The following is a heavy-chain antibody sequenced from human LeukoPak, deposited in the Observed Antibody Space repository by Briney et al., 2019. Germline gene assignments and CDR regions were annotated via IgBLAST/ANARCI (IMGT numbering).Heavy chain of an antibody. CDR1: GFTFSSYA. V-gene: IGHV3-48*04. J-gene: IGHJ4*02. Sequence: GGSLRLSCTASGFTFSSYAMHWVRQAPGKGLEWVSYSSSSGSTIHYADSVKGRFTISRDNAKNSLYLQMNSLRAEDTAVYYCATSSSYDWGQGTLVTVSS. CDR3: ATSSSYD. D-gene: IGHD6-13*01. CDR2: SSSSGSTI.